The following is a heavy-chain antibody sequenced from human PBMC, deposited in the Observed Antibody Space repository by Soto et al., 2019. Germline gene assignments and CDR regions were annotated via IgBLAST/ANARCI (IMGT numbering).Heavy chain of an antibody. J-gene: IGHJ5*02. D-gene: IGHD6-13*01. CDR1: GFTFSSYA. V-gene: IGHV3-23*01. Sequence: EVQLLESGGGLVQPGGSLRLSCAASGFTFSSYAMSWVRQAPGKGLEWVSAISGSGGSTYYADSVKGRFTISRDNSKNTRYRKRNSLGAEETAVYYGAKGGGGMAAAAPFALDPWGQGTLVTVSS. CDR2: ISGSGGST. CDR3: AKGGGGMAAAAPFALDP.